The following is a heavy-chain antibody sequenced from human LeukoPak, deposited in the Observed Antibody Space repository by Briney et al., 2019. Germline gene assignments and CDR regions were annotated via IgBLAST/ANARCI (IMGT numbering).Heavy chain of an antibody. D-gene: IGHD6-13*01. J-gene: IGHJ4*02. CDR2: IYYSGTT. CDR3: AREAQLVGTDY. Sequence: ASETLSLTCTVSGGSISSSSYYWGWIRQPPGKGLEWIGSIYYSGTTCYNPSLKSRVTISVDTSKNQFSLKLNSVTAADTAVYYCAREAQLVGTDYWGQGTLVTVSS. CDR1: GGSISSSSYY. V-gene: IGHV4-39*07.